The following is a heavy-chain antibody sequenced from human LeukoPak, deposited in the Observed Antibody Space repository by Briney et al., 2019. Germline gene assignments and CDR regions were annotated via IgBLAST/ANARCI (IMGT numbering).Heavy chain of an antibody. D-gene: IGHD6-25*01. Sequence: PGRSLRLSCAASGFTFSGYGMHWVRQAPGKGLGWVAVIWYDGSNKYYADSVKGRFTISRDNSKNTLYLQMNSLRAEDTAVYYCARGLEHPAAGGFDYWGQGTLVTVSS. CDR3: ARGLEHPAAGGFDY. CDR2: IWYDGSNK. V-gene: IGHV3-33*01. CDR1: GFTFSGYG. J-gene: IGHJ4*02.